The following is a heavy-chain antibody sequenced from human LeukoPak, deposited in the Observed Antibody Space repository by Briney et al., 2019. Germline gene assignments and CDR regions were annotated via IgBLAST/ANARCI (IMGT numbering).Heavy chain of an antibody. CDR3: AKGGTYRDYFDY. J-gene: IGHJ4*02. CDR1: GFSFSNYG. D-gene: IGHD3-16*01. Sequence: PGGSLRLSCAASGFSFSNYGIHWVRQAPGKGLEWVTVISYGGSNKYYEDSVKGRFTISRDNSKNTLYLQMNSLRAEDTAVYYCAKGGTYRDYFDYWGQGTLVTVSS. CDR2: ISYGGSNK. V-gene: IGHV3-30*18.